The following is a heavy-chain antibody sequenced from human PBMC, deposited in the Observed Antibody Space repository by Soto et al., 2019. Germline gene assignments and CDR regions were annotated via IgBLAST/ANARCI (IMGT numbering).Heavy chain of an antibody. CDR1: GGSISIGDHY. Sequence: SETLSLTCTVSGGSISIGDHYWRCIRQPPGKGLEWIGYIYYSGTTYYNPSLKSRVTISVDTSENQFSLKVNSVTAADTAVYYCARALIQLWPHYYYGMDVWGQGTTVTVSS. CDR2: IYYSGTT. V-gene: IGHV4-30-4*01. CDR3: ARALIQLWPHYYYGMDV. D-gene: IGHD5-18*01. J-gene: IGHJ6*02.